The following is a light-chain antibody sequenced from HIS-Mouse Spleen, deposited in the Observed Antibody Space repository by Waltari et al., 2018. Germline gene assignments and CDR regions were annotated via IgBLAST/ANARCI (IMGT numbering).Light chain of an antibody. CDR1: SSHVGGYTY. CDR2: DVS. Sequence: QSALTQPASVSGSPGQSITISRTGTSSHVGGYTYVSWYQHHPVKAPNLMIYDVSNRPSGVSIRFSGSKSGNTASLTISGLQAEDEADYYCSSYTSSSTEVFGGGTKLTVL. J-gene: IGLJ2*01. CDR3: SSYTSSSTEV. V-gene: IGLV2-14*03.